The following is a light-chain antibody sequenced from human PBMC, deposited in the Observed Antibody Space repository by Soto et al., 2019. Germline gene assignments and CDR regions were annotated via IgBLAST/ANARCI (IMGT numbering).Light chain of an antibody. CDR2: DAS. Sequence: IQMTQSPSSVSASVGDRVTISCRASQGIGSALAWYQQNPGKAPKVLIYDASSLESGVPSRFSGSGSGTDFTLTISSLQPEDFASYYCQQFNSFPLTFGGGTKV. J-gene: IGKJ4*01. CDR1: QGIGSA. V-gene: IGKV1-13*02. CDR3: QQFNSFPLT.